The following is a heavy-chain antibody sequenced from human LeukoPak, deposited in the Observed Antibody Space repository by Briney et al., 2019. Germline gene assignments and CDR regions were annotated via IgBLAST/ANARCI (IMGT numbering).Heavy chain of an antibody. J-gene: IGHJ4*02. V-gene: IGHV1-2*02. D-gene: IGHD4-17*01. CDR1: GYAFTGYY. CDR2: INANSGVT. Sequence: ASVKVSCKSSGYAFTGYYMHWVRQAPGQGLEWVGWINANSGVTKYAQNFQGRVTMTRDTSISTAYMELSSLRSDDTAVYYCARDSGDYATDYWGQGTLVTVSS. CDR3: ARDSGDYATDY.